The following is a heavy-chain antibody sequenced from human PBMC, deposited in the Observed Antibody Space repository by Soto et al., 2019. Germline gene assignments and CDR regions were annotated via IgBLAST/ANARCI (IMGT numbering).Heavy chain of an antibody. Sequence: FSSYSMNWVRQAPGKGLEWVSSVSSSSSYIYYADSVNGRFTISRDNAKNSLYLQMNSLRAEDTAVYYCARDQPGYSYGYGLGYWGQGTLVTVSS. D-gene: IGHD5-18*01. CDR3: ARDQPGYSYGYGLGY. J-gene: IGHJ4*02. CDR2: VSSSSSYI. V-gene: IGHV3-21*01. CDR1: FSSYS.